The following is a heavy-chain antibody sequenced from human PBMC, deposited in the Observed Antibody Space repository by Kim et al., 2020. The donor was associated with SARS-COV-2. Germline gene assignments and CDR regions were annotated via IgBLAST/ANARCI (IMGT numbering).Heavy chain of an antibody. J-gene: IGHJ4*02. V-gene: IGHV3-43*01. CDR1: GFTFDDYT. Sequence: GGSLRLSCAASGFTFDDYTMHWVRQAPGKGLEWVSLISWDGGSTYYADSVKGRFTISRDNSKNSLYLQMNSLRTEDTALYYCAKGAVAATRGALDYWGQGTLVTVSS. D-gene: IGHD6-19*01. CDR2: ISWDGGST. CDR3: AKGAVAATRGALDY.